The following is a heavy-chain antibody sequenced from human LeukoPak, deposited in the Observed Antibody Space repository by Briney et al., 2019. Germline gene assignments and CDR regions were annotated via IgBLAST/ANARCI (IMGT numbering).Heavy chain of an antibody. Sequence: PGGSLRLSCATSGFTFSSFSMNWVRQAPGKGLEWVSYISSSNTIYYADSVKGRFTISRDNAKNPLYLQMNSLRDEDTAVYYCARGAQRAFDIWGQGTMVTVSS. CDR1: GFTFSSFS. V-gene: IGHV3-48*02. D-gene: IGHD2-2*01. CDR2: ISSSNTI. CDR3: ARGAQRAFDI. J-gene: IGHJ3*02.